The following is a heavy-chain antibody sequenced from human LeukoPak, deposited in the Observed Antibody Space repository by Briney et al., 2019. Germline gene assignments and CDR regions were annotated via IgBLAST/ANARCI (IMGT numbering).Heavy chain of an antibody. CDR3: TRHPYDSVAG. Sequence: GGSLRLSCAASGFTFSGSAMHWVRQASGKGLEWVGRIRSKASSYATAYAASVKGRFTISRDDSKNTAYLQMNSLKTEDTAVYYCTRHPYDSVAGWGQGTLVTVSS. CDR1: GFTFSGSA. D-gene: IGHD3-22*01. J-gene: IGHJ4*02. V-gene: IGHV3-73*01. CDR2: IRSKASSYAT.